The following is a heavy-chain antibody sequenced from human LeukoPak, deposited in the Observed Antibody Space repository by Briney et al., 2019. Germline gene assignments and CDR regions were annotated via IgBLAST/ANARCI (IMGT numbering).Heavy chain of an antibody. D-gene: IGHD3-22*01. J-gene: IGHJ3*02. CDR3: AGYASSGRPDAIAI. Sequence: NTGGSLRLSCAASGFTFSSYSMNWVRQAPGKGLEWVSSITRSNYIYYADSVKGRFTISRDNAKNSLYLQMNSLRAEDTAVYYCAGYASSGRPDAIAIYDQGTMVTVTS. V-gene: IGHV3-21*06. CDR2: ITRSNYI. CDR1: GFTFSSYS.